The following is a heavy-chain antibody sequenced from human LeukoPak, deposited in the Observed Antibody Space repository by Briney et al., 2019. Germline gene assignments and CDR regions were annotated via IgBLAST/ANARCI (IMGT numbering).Heavy chain of an antibody. CDR2: IYYNGRT. Sequence: SETLSLTCTVSGDSINNNNYYWGWIRQPPGEGLEWIGNIYYNGRTYYNPSLKSRVTISVDTSKNQFSLKLSSVTAADTAAYYCARPLGYCSSNSCPQSWFDPWGQGTLVTVSS. J-gene: IGHJ5*02. CDR3: ARPLGYCSSNSCPQSWFDP. CDR1: GDSINNNNYY. V-gene: IGHV4-39*07. D-gene: IGHD2-2*01.